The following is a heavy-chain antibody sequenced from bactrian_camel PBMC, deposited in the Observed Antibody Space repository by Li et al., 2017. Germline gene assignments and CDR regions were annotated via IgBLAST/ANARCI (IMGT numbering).Heavy chain of an antibody. CDR1: GFTFDESD. CDR3: AKDPQSYVTYVYTY. J-gene: IGHJ4*01. D-gene: IGHD6*01. Sequence: HVQLVESGGGSVQTGGSLRLSCTASGFTFDESDIAWYRRPPEDECELVSTISGDGSTYYIGSVKGRFTISQDKAKNTVYLQLNSLKTEDTAMYYCAKDPQSYVTYVYTYWGQGTQVTVS. CDR2: ISGDGST. V-gene: IGHV3S60*01.